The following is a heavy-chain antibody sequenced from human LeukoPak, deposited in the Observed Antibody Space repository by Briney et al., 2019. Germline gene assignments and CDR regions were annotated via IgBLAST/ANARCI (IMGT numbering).Heavy chain of an antibody. J-gene: IGHJ4*02. CDR2: ISSNRGST. CDR1: GFPFSNYD. V-gene: IGHV3-64*01. Sequence: GGSLTLSCAASGFPFSNYDMHWLRQATGKGLEYVSDISSNRGSTFYANSVKRRFTIYRDNSKNKLYLQMGSLRAEDMAVYYCARDLRLKELAYCGGDCLDYWGQGTLVTVSS. CDR3: ARDLRLKELAYCGGDCLDY. D-gene: IGHD2-21*02.